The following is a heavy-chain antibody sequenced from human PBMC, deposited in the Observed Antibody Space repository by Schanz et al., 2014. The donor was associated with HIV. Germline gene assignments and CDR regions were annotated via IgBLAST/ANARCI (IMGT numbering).Heavy chain of an antibody. J-gene: IGHJ6*02. CDR3: AKEGPTVTPGYYYGMDV. D-gene: IGHD4-17*01. V-gene: IGHV3-30*02. CDR1: GFTFSSYG. Sequence: VQLVESGGGLVQPGGSLRLSCAASGFTFSSYGMHWVRQAPGKGLEWVAVIWYDGSSKYYADSVKGRFNISRDNSKNRLYLQMNSLRAEDTAVYYCAKEGPTVTPGYYYGMDVWGQGTTVTVSS. CDR2: IWYDGSSK.